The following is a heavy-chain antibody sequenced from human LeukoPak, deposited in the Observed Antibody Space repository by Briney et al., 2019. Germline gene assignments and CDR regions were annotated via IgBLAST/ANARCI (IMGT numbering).Heavy chain of an antibody. J-gene: IGHJ4*02. D-gene: IGHD3-10*01. CDR2: ITTSSSYI. CDR3: ARESGSGSVFDY. CDR1: GFTFSSYG. Sequence: GGSLRLSCAACGFTFSSYGMSWVRQAPGKGLEWVSSITTSSSYIYYADSVKGRFTISRDNAKNSLYLQMNSLRAEDTAVYYCARESGSGSVFDYWGQGTLVTVSS. V-gene: IGHV3-21*01.